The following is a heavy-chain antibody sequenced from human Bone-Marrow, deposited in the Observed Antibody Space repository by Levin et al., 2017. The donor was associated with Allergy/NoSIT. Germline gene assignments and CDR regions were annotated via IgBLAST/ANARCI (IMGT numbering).Heavy chain of an antibody. CDR3: AKDSSSYDSINWFDP. J-gene: IGHJ5*02. Sequence: GESLKISCVASGFTFSNYAMHWIRQAPGKGLEWVSTISGGGDYRYYADSVKGRFTISRDNSNNTLFLQLNTLRAEDTAIYHCAKDSSSYDSINWFDPWGQGTLVTVSS. D-gene: IGHD3-22*01. V-gene: IGHV3-23*01. CDR2: ISGGGDYR. CDR1: GFTFSNYA.